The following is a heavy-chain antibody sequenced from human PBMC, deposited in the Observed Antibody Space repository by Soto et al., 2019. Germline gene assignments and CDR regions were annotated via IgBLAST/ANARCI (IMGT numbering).Heavy chain of an antibody. CDR3: VKSKDLTGNDFTFDH. D-gene: IGHD3-9*01. J-gene: IGHJ4*02. CDR2: ISFDGNTK. V-gene: IGHV3-30*18. Sequence: QVQLVESGGGVVQPGRSLRLSCAASGFTFSNYGMHWVRQAPGKGLEWVAVISFDGNTKYYGDSVNGRFIVSRDNSKNILYVQMNSLRPEDTAVYYCVKSKDLTGNDFTFDHWGQGTLVTVSS. CDR1: GFTFSNYG.